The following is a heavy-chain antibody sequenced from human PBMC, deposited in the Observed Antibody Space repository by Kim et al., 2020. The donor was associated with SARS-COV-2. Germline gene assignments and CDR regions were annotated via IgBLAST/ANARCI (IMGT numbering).Heavy chain of an antibody. Sequence: SVKVSCKASGGTFSSYAISWVRQAPGQGLEWMGGIIPIFGTANYAQKFQGRVTITADESTSTAYMELSSLRSEDTAVYYCAGSPSEPYDGSGYFFDYWGQGTLVTVSS. J-gene: IGHJ4*02. D-gene: IGHD3-22*01. CDR2: IIPIFGTA. V-gene: IGHV1-69*13. CDR3: AGSPSEPYDGSGYFFDY. CDR1: GGTFSSYA.